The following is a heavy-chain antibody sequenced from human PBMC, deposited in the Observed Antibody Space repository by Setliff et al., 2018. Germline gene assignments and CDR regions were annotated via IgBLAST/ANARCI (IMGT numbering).Heavy chain of an antibody. V-gene: IGHV4-39*07. CDR1: GGSISSSSYY. CDR3: ARRATYYNFWSGYYDY. Sequence: PSETLSLTCTVSGGSISSSSYYWGWIRQPPGKGLEWIGSIYYSGSTYSNPSLKSRVTISVDTSKNQFSLKLSSVTAADTAVYYCARRATYYNFWSGYYDYWGQGTLVTVSS. J-gene: IGHJ4*02. D-gene: IGHD3-3*01. CDR2: IYYSGST.